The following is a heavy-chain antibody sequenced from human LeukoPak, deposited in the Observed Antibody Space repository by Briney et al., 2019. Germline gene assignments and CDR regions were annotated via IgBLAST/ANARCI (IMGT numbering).Heavy chain of an antibody. D-gene: IGHD3-22*01. CDR1: GGSFSVYY. V-gene: IGHV4-34*01. CDR3: ARTSGGIYDSSGYYTY. Sequence: SETLSLTCAVYGGSFSVYYWSWIRQPPGKGLEWIGEINHSGSTNYNPSLKSRVTISVDTSKNQFSLKLSSVTAADTAVYYCARTSGGIYDSSGYYTYWGQGTLVTVSS. J-gene: IGHJ4*02. CDR2: INHSGST.